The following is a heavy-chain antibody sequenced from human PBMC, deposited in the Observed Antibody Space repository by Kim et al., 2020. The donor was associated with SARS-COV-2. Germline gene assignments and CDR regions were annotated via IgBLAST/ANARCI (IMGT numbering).Heavy chain of an antibody. CDR2: IWSDGSNK. CDR3: AKDGTDSSSWYSNFYHYYIMDV. V-gene: IGHV3-33*06. J-gene: IGHJ6*02. Sequence: GGSLRLSCAASGFTFSNYAMHWVRQAPGKGLEWVALIWSDGSNKYYAASVKGRFTISRDNSKNTLYLQMNSLRAEDTAVYYCAKDGTDSSSWYSNFYHYYIMDVWGRGTTVTVSS. CDR1: GFTFSNYA. D-gene: IGHD6-13*01.